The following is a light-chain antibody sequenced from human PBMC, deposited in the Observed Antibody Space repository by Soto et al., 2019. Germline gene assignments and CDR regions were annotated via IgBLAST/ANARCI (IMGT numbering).Light chain of an antibody. V-gene: IGKV3-15*01. CDR2: GAS. CDR1: QGVSSN. CDR3: QQYNNWPWT. Sequence: EIVMTQSPATLSVSPGERATLSCRASQGVSSNLAWYQQRPGQAPRLLIYGASTRAAGVPARFSGSGSGTEFTLTISSLQSEDFAVYSCQQYNNWPWTFGQVTKVEFK. J-gene: IGKJ1*01.